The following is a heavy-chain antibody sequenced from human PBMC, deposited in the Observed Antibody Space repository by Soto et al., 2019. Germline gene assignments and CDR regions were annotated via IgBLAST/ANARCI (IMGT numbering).Heavy chain of an antibody. D-gene: IGHD3-3*01. CDR3: AKDRDPYYDFWSGYPITPSFDY. J-gene: IGHJ4*02. V-gene: IGHV3-23*01. CDR2: ISGSGGST. Sequence: GGSLRLSCAASGFTFSSYAMSWVRQAPGKGLEWVSAISGSGGSTYYADSVKGRFTISRDNSKNTLYLQMNSLRAEDTAVYYCAKDRDPYYDFWSGYPITPSFDYWGQGTLVTVSS. CDR1: GFTFSSYA.